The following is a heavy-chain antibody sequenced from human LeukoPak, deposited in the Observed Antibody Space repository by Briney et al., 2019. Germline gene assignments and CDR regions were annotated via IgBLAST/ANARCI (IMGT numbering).Heavy chain of an antibody. J-gene: IGHJ4*02. D-gene: IGHD6-19*01. Sequence: GGSLRLSCAASGLTVSSKYMSWVRQAPGRGLEWVSVIYSGGGTSYADSVKVRFTISSDTSKNTLYLQMHSLRADDTAVYYCACSGPYSNGGVMNDYWGQGTLVTVSS. V-gene: IGHV3-66*01. CDR2: IYSGGGT. CDR1: GLTVSSKY. CDR3: ACSGPYSNGGVMNDY.